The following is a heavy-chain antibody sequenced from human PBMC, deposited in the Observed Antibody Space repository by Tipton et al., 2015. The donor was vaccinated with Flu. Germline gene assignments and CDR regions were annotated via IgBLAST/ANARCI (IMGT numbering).Heavy chain of an antibody. CDR2: IHHSGTT. CDR3: AKVYCDSTNCYAGRLQFDY. J-gene: IGHJ4*02. CDR1: GFSISSGYY. Sequence: TLSLTCAVSGFSISSGYYWGWIRQPPGKWLEWIGGIHHSGTTYYNPSLKSRVTMSVDTSKNQFSLKLSSVTAADTAVYYCAKVYCDSTNCYAGRLQFDYWGQGTLVTVSS. D-gene: IGHD2-2*01. V-gene: IGHV4-38-2*01.